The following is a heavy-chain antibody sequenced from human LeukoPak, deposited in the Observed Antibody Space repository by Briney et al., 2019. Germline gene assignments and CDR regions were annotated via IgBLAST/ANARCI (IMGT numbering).Heavy chain of an antibody. J-gene: IGHJ4*02. V-gene: IGHV1-69*13. D-gene: IGHD3-16*02. Sequence: ASVKVSCKASEGTFSSYAISWVRQAPGQGLEWMGGIIPIFGTANYAQKFQGRVTITADESTSTAYMELSSLRSEDTAVYYCARSWGSLIDYFDYWGQGTLVTVSS. CDR1: EGTFSSYA. CDR3: ARSWGSLIDYFDY. CDR2: IIPIFGTA.